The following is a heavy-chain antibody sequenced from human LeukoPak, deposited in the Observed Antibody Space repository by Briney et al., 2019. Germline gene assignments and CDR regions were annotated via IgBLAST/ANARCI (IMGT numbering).Heavy chain of an antibody. CDR3: ARATTPYFTYDMDG. J-gene: IGHJ6*03. V-gene: IGHV3-48*02. CDR1: GFSFSGFA. CDR2: ISSSGSAGGNI. D-gene: IGHD2-21*01. Sequence: PGGSLRLSCAASGFSFSGFAMNWVRQAPGKGLEWISYISSSGSAGGNIYYVVTVKGRFTVSRDNAKDSLYLQIDSLQDAHTAVYYCARATTPYFTYDMDGRGKRTTVTASS.